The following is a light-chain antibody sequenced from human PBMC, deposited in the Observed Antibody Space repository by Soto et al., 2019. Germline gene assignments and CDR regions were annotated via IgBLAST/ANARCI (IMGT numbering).Light chain of an antibody. CDR1: QTITTY. V-gene: IGKV1-39*01. CDR3: QQNYKAPWT. J-gene: IGKJ5*01. CDR2: GTS. Sequence: DIQMTQSPSSLSASIGDRVTITCRASQTITTYLNWYQQRPGKAPNLLIYGTSSLQSGVPSRFSGGGSETDFTLTISSLQPDDFGTYYCQQNYKAPWTFGQGTRLEI.